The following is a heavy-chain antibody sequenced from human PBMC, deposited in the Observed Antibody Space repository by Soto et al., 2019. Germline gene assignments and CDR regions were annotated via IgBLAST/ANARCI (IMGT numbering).Heavy chain of an antibody. CDR1: GYTFTSYD. V-gene: IGHV1-8*01. J-gene: IGHJ4*02. CDR3: ARDLSGYGLYFDY. Sequence: ASVKVSCKASGYTFTSYDINWVRQATGQGLEWMGWMNPISGKTDYAQKFQGRVTITADTSTSTAYMELSSLRSEDTAVYYCARDLSGYGLYFDYWGQGTLVTVSS. CDR2: MNPISGKT. D-gene: IGHD5-12*01.